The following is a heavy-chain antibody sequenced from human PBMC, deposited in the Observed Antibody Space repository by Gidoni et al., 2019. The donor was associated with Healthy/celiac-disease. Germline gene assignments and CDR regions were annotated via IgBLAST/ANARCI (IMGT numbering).Heavy chain of an antibody. J-gene: IGHJ6*02. V-gene: IGHV3-48*01. CDR2: ISSSSSTI. CDR1: GFTFSSYS. CDR3: ARDPNGMDV. Sequence: EVQLVASGGGLVQPGGSLRLSCAASGFTFSSYSMNWVRQAPGKGLEWVSYISSSSSTIYYADSVKGRFTISRDNAKNSLYLQMNSLRAEDTAVYYCARDPNGMDVWGQGTTVTVSS.